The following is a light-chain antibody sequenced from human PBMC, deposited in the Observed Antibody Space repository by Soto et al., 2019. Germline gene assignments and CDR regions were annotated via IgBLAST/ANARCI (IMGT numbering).Light chain of an antibody. CDR1: SSDVGGYNY. CDR3: SSYTSSSTHWV. CDR2: EVS. Sequence: QSALTQPASVSGAPGQTITISCTGTSSDVGGYNYVSWYQQHPGKAPILMIYEVSNRPSGASNCFSGSKSGNTASLTIYGLQVEDEADYYCSSYTSSSTHWVFGGGTKVTVL. J-gene: IGLJ3*02. V-gene: IGLV2-14*01.